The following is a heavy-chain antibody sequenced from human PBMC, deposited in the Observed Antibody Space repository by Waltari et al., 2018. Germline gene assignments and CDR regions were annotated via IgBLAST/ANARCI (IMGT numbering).Heavy chain of an antibody. CDR3: ATVTMTTVTAYFDY. V-gene: IGHV1-24*01. CDR1: GYTLTELS. Sequence: QVQLVQSGAEVKKPGASVKVSCKVSGYTLTELSMHWVRQAPGKGLEWMGGFDPEDGETIYAQKFQGRVTRTEDTSTDTAYMELSSLRSEDTAVYYCATVTMTTVTAYFDYWGQGTLITVSS. D-gene: IGHD4-17*01. J-gene: IGHJ4*02. CDR2: FDPEDGET.